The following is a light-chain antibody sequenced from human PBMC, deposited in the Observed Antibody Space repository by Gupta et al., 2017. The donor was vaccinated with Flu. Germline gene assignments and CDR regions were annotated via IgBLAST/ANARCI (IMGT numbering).Light chain of an antibody. J-gene: IGLJ3*02. CDR2: GSS. CDR3: QSYDTSLSGWV. Sequence: YQQLPGTAPKVLIYGSSNRPSGVPDRFFASKSGTSASLAITGLQAEDEADYYCQSYDTSLSGWVFGGGTKVTAL. V-gene: IGLV1-40*01.